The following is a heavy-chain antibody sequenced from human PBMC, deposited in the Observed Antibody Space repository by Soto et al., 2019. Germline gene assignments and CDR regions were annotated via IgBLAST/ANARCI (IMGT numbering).Heavy chain of an antibody. J-gene: IGHJ4*02. V-gene: IGHV5-51*01. Sequence: PGESLKISCKASGYSFSTYWIGWVRQMPGKGLEWMGIVYPGDSDIRYSPSFQGQVTISADRSISTTYLQWSGLKASDTAMYYCARRYCSSVSCYLDYWGQGTRVTVPQ. D-gene: IGHD2-2*01. CDR1: GYSFSTYW. CDR3: ARRYCSSVSCYLDY. CDR2: VYPGDSDI.